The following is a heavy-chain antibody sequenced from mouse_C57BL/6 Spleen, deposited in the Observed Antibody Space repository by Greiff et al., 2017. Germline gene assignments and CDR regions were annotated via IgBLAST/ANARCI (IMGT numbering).Heavy chain of an antibody. Sequence: QVQLQQSGAELVKPGASVKLSCKASGYTFTSYWMHWVKQRPGQGLEWIGMIHPNSGSTNYNEKFKSKATLTVDKSSSTAYMQLSSLTSEDSAVYYCARSWDHYAMDYWCQGTSVTVSS. CDR1: GYTFTSYW. J-gene: IGHJ4*01. V-gene: IGHV1-64*01. D-gene: IGHD4-1*01. CDR3: ARSWDHYAMDY. CDR2: IHPNSGST.